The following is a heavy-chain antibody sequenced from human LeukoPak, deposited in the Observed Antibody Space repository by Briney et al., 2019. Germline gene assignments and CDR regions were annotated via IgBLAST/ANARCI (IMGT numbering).Heavy chain of an antibody. CDR2: INPNSGGT. CDR3: ARDLFYSVSGTYYNVGRVFNY. J-gene: IGHJ4*02. Sequence: ASVKVSCKASGFTFTGYYMHWVRQAPGQGLGWMGWINPNSGGTNYAQKFQGRVTMTRDTSITTAYMELTSLRSDDTAVYYCARDLFYSVSGTYYNVGRVFNYWGQGTLVTVSS. D-gene: IGHD3-10*01. V-gene: IGHV1-2*02. CDR1: GFTFTGYY.